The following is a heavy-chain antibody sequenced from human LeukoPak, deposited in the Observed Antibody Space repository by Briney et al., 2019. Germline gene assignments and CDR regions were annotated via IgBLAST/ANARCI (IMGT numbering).Heavy chain of an antibody. V-gene: IGHV4-34*01. CDR1: GGSFSGYY. J-gene: IGHJ4*02. Sequence: SETLSLTCAVYGGSFSGYYWSWIRQPPGKGLEWIGEINHSGSTNYNPSLKSRVTISVDTSKNQFSLKLSSVTAADTAVYYCARGLVLTRGVSSGWYHIDYWGQGTLVTVSS. CDR2: INHSGST. CDR3: ARGLVLTRGVSSGWYHIDY. D-gene: IGHD6-19*01.